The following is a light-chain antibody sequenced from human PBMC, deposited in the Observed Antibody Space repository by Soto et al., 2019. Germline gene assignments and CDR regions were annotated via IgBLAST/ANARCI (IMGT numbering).Light chain of an antibody. Sequence: EIVLTQSPGTLSLSPGERATLSCRASQSVSSSYLAWYQQKPGQAPRLLIYGASSRATGIPDRFSGSGSGTDFSLTISRLEPEYFSVYYCQVYCSSALFCFGQGT. V-gene: IGKV3-20*01. CDR2: GAS. CDR3: QVYCSSALFC. CDR1: QSVSSSY. J-gene: IGKJ2*03.